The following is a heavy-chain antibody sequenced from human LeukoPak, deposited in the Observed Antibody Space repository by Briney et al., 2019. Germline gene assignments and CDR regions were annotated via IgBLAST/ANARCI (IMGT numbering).Heavy chain of an antibody. J-gene: IGHJ4*02. CDR3: TREYSSGWPFDF. V-gene: IGHV3-73*01. CDR2: IRSKADTYAT. CDR1: GFTFSASA. Sequence: GGSLRLSCAASGFTFSASAVHWVRRASGKGLDWVGRIRSKADTYATSYAASVKGRFTISRDDSKNTAFLQLNSLETEDTAVYYCTREYSSGWPFDFWGQGTHVTVSS. D-gene: IGHD6-19*01.